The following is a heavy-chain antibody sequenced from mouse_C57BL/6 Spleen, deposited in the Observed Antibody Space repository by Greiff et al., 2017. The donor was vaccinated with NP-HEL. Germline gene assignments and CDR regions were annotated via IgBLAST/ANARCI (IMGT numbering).Heavy chain of an antibody. CDR2: IYPGDGDT. D-gene: IGHD1-1*02. CDR1: GYAFSSSW. V-gene: IGHV1-82*01. CDR3: ATYGDFGY. J-gene: IGHJ2*01. Sequence: VQLQQSGPELVKPGASVKISCKASGYAFSSSWMNWVKQRPGKGLEWIGRIYPGDGDTNYNGKFKGKATLTADRSSSTAYMQLSSLTSEDSAVYFGATYGDFGYRGQGTTLTVSS.